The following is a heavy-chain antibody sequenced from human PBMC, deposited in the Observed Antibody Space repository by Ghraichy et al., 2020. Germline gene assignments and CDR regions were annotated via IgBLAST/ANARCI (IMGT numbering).Heavy chain of an antibody. J-gene: IGHJ6*03. V-gene: IGHV3-23*01. CDR3: AKSGHPISWGWDYYNMDV. CDR1: EFTFSNYA. Sequence: GESLNISCAASEFTFSNYAMTWVRQAPGKGLEWVSGIDASGVSTYYAASVRGRFTNSRDNSKNTVYLQMNSLRAEDTAVYYCAKSGHPISWGWDYYNMDVWGKGTTVTVSS. CDR2: IDASGVST. D-gene: IGHD3-16*01.